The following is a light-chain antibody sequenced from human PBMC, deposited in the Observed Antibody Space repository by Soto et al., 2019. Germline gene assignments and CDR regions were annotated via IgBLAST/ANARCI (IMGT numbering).Light chain of an antibody. CDR2: GTS. J-gene: IGKJ1*01. CDR3: LQDYDYPRT. CDR1: QGIRSD. Sequence: AIQMTQSPSSLSASVGDRVTITCRASQGIRSDLGWYQQRPGEAPKLLIYGTSSLQSGVPSRFSGSGSGTDFTLTISSLQTEDFATYSCLQDYDYPRTFGQGTKVEI. V-gene: IGKV1-6*01.